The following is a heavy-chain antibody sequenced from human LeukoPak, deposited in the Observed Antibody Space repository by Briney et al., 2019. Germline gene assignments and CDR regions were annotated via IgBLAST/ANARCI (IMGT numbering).Heavy chain of an antibody. V-gene: IGHV1-8*01. D-gene: IGHD3-10*01. Sequence: ASVKVSCKASGYTFTSYDINWVRQATGQGLEWMGWMSPNSGNTGYAQKFQGRVTMTRNTSISTAYMELSSLRSEDTAVYYCARGQSKPQLLWFGGRNYYYYGMDVWGQGTTVTVFS. CDR2: MSPNSGNT. J-gene: IGHJ6*02. CDR1: GYTFTSYD. CDR3: ARGQSKPQLLWFGGRNYYYYGMDV.